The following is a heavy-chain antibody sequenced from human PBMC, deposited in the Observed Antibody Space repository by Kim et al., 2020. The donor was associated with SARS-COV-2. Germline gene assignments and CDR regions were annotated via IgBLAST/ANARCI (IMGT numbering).Heavy chain of an antibody. CDR1: GFTFGDYA. J-gene: IGHJ6*02. CDR2: IRSKAYGGTT. Sequence: GGSLRLSCTASGFTFGDYAMSWFRQAPGKGLEWVGFIRSKAYGGTTEYAASVKGRFTISRDDSKSIAYLQMNSLKTEDTAVYYCTRAGDGYNYRVRAYYYGMDVWGQGTTVTVSS. V-gene: IGHV3-49*03. CDR3: TRAGDGYNYRVRAYYYGMDV. D-gene: IGHD5-12*01.